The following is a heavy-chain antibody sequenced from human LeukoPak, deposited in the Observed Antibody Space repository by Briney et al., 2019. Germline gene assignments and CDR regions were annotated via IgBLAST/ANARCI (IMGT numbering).Heavy chain of an antibody. J-gene: IGHJ4*02. Sequence: SVKVSCKASGGTFSSYAISWVREAPGQGLEWMGGIIPIFGTANYAQKFQGRVTITTDESTSTAYMELSSLRSEDTAVYYCARDQRYSSGWYAVVIKLSYFDYWGQGTLVTVSS. CDR2: IIPIFGTA. D-gene: IGHD6-19*01. CDR3: ARDQRYSSGWYAVVIKLSYFDY. CDR1: GGTFSSYA. V-gene: IGHV1-69*05.